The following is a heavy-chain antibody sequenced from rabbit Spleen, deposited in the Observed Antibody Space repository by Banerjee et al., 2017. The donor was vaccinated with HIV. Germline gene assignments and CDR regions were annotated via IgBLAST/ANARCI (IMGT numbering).Heavy chain of an antibody. D-gene: IGHD1-1*01. V-gene: IGHV1S45*01. CDR3: ARNYVNTFDP. CDR2: IYAGSSDTT. CDR1: GFSFSNKAV. J-gene: IGHJ2*01. Sequence: QEHLTETGGGLVQPGGSLTLSCTASGFSFSNKAVMCWVRQAPGKGLEWIACIYAGSSDTTYYASWAKGRFTTSKTSSTTVTLQMTGLTAADTATYFCARNYVNTFDPWGPGTLVT.